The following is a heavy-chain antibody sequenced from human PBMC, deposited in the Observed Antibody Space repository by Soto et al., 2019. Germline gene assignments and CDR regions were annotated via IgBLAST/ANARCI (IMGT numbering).Heavy chain of an antibody. CDR2: ICNSGTT. D-gene: IGHD3-22*01. CDR1: GGSIRSYC. CDR3: EGGGSIVVATRRIIDV. Sequence: QVQLQESGPTLVKPSETLSLTCTVSGGSIRSYCWTWIRQPPGEGLEWIGCICNSGTTNYNPSLKSPVPISIDSQQSQLYLQLSSVTVADTAFYYCEGGGSIVVATRRIIDVWGKGTTVTISS. V-gene: IGHV4-59*03. J-gene: IGHJ6*03.